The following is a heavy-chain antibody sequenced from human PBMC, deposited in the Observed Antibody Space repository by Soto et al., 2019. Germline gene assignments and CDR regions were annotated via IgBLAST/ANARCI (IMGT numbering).Heavy chain of an antibody. CDR2: IYYSGST. J-gene: IGHJ6*03. Sequence: QLQLQESGPGLVKPSETLSLTCTVSGGSISSSSYYWGWIRQPPGKGLEWIGSIYYSGSTYYNPSLKSRVTRSVDTSKNQFSRKLSSVTAADTAVYYCARHYIECFGVVIIRYCYYYMDVWGRGTTVTVSS. D-gene: IGHD3-3*01. CDR1: GGSISSSSYY. V-gene: IGHV4-39*01. CDR3: ARHYIECFGVVIIRYCYYYMDV.